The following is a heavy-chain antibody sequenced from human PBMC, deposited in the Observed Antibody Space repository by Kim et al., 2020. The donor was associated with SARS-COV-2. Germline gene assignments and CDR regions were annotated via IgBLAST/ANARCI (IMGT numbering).Heavy chain of an antibody. J-gene: IGHJ6*02. Sequence: GESLKISCKGSGYSFTSYWNSWVRQMPGKGLEWMGRIDPSDSYTNYSPSFQGHVTLSADKSISTAYLQWSSLKASDPAMYYCATTGLGGRYYYYYGMDVWGQGTPVTVSS. CDR2: IDPSDSYT. V-gene: IGHV5-10-1*01. CDR3: ATTGLGGRYYYYYGMDV. D-gene: IGHD2-15*01. CDR1: GYSFTSYW.